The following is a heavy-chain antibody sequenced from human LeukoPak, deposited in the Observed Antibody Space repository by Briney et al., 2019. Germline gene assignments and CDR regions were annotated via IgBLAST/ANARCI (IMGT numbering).Heavy chain of an antibody. Sequence: PSETLSLTCTVSGGSISSGVYCWRWVRQRPGGGLQWIGYICSSGSAYYNASLKSRVSMSTDTSNNQFSLKLNSVTAADTAVYYCARVALWGTTYYYYYMDVWGKGTTVTVSS. CDR3: ARVALWGTTYYYYYMDV. CDR1: GGSISSGVYC. D-gene: IGHD3-16*01. V-gene: IGHV4-31*03. J-gene: IGHJ6*03. CDR2: ICSSGSA.